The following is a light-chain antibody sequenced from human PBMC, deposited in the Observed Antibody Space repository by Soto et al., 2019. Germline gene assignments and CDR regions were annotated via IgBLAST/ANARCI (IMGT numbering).Light chain of an antibody. Sequence: DIRMTQSPSSLSASVGDRVTITCRASQSISSYLNWYQQKPGKAPKLLIYAASSLQSGVPSRFSGSGSGTDFTLTISSLQPEDFATYYCQQSYISPSTFGQGTKVEIK. CDR3: QQSYISPST. CDR2: AAS. V-gene: IGKV1-39*01. CDR1: QSISSY. J-gene: IGKJ1*01.